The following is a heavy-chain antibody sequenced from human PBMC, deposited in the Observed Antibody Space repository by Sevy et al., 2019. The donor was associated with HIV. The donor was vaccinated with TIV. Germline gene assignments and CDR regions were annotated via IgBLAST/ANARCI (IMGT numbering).Heavy chain of an antibody. V-gene: IGHV1-2*02. Sequence: ASVKVSCKTSGYNFNGYYIHWVRQAPGQGLEWMGWISPYSDGTNYSQRFQGRVTLTRDTSISIAYMELRSLRSDDTAVYYCTTVRVYQPPSWGQGTLVTVSS. CDR1: GYNFNGYY. CDR3: TTVRVYQPPS. J-gene: IGHJ5*02. CDR2: ISPYSDGT. D-gene: IGHD2-8*01.